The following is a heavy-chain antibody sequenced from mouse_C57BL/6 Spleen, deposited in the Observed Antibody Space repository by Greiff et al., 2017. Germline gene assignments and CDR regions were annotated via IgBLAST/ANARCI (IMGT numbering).Heavy chain of an antibody. CDR3: ARREDGKTYAMDY. D-gene: IGHD2-1*01. J-gene: IGHJ4*01. CDR1: GYAFSSYW. CDR2: IYPGDGDT. Sequence: VKLQESGAELVKPGASVKISCKASGYAFSSYWMNWVKQRPGKGLEWIGHIYPGDGDTNYNGKFKGKATLTADKSSSTAYMQLSSLTSEDSAVYFCARREDGKTYAMDYWGQGTSGTVSS. V-gene: IGHV1-80*01.